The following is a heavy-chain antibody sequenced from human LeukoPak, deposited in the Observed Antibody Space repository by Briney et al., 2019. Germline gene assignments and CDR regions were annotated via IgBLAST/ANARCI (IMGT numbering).Heavy chain of an antibody. CDR3: ARGAPERGGKNPAGAGVYSFDS. Sequence: ASVKVSCKASGYTFTSYGISWVRQAPGQGLEWMGWISAYNGNTNYAQKLQGRVTMTTDTSTSTAYMELRSLRSDDTAVYYCARGAPERGGKNPAGAGVYSFDSGAREPLAP. CDR1: GYTFTSYG. V-gene: IGHV1-18*01. J-gene: IGHJ4*02. CDR2: ISAYNGNT. D-gene: IGHD3-16*01.